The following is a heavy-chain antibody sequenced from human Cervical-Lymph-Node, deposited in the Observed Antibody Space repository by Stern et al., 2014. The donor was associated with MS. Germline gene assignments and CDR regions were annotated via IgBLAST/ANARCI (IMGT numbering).Heavy chain of an antibody. CDR2: IIPMFGTA. J-gene: IGHJ6*02. Sequence: VQLVESGAEVKKPGSSVKDSCKASGGTLSDYGISWVRQAPGQGLEWMGVIIPMFGTANYAPKFKGRVTLTADDSTNTAYMDLSSLTSDDTAVYYCARDGDSSMLGLDVWGQGTTVTVSS. D-gene: IGHD4-17*01. CDR3: ARDGDSSMLGLDV. CDR1: GGTLSDYG. V-gene: IGHV1-69*01.